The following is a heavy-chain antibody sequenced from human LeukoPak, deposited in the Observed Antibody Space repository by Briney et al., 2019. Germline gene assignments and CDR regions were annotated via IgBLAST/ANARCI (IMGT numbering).Heavy chain of an antibody. CDR3: ARAYYDSSGYFRVYYYYYGMDV. J-gene: IGHJ6*02. CDR2: INPNGDRT. D-gene: IGHD3-22*01. Sequence: ASVKVSCKASENTFTNYYMHWVRQAPGQGLEWLGIINPNGDRTNYAQTFQGRVTMTRDTSTTTVYMELSSLRSEDTAVYYCARAYYDSSGYFRVYYYYYGMDVWGQGTTVTVSS. V-gene: IGHV1-46*01. CDR1: ENTFTNYY.